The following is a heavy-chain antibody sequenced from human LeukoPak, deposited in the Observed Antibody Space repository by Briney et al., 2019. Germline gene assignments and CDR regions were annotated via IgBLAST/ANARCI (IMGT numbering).Heavy chain of an antibody. D-gene: IGHD3-22*01. CDR1: GFTFSCYS. Sequence: GGSLRLSCAASGFTFSCYSMNWVRQAPGKGLEWVSYISSSSSTIYYADSVKGRFSISRDNAKNSLYLQMNSLRAEDTAVYYCARDFPYYYDSTRAYYFDYWGQGALVTVSS. CDR3: ARDFPYYYDSTRAYYFDY. J-gene: IGHJ4*02. V-gene: IGHV3-48*01. CDR2: ISSSSSTI.